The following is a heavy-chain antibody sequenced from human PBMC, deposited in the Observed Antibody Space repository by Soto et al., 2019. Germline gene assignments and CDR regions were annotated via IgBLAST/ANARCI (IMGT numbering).Heavy chain of an antibody. V-gene: IGHV3-23*01. CDR3: AKGSSGWYFSGRNTYFDY. D-gene: IGHD6-19*01. J-gene: IGHJ4*02. CDR2: ISGSGGGK. Sequence: GGSLRLSCEASGFTFSTSAMSWVRQAPGKGLEWVSTISGSGGGKYYADSVNGRFTISGDNSKNTLFLQMNSLRAEDTAVYYCAKGSSGWYFSGRNTYFDYWGPGTLVTVSS. CDR1: GFTFSTSA.